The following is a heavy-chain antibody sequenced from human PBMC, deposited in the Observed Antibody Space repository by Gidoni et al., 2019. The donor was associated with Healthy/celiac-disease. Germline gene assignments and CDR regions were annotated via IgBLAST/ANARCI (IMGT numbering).Heavy chain of an antibody. CDR3: ARGIAAAVAN. J-gene: IGHJ4*02. CDR1: GFPFSSYA. D-gene: IGHD6-13*01. V-gene: IGHV3-30-3*01. Sequence: QVQLVESGGGVVQPGRSLRLSCAASGFPFSSYAMHWVRQAPGKGLEWGAVISYDGSNKYYADSVKGRFTSSRDNSKNTLYLQMNSLRAEDTAVYYCARGIAAAVANWGQGTLVTVSS. CDR2: ISYDGSNK.